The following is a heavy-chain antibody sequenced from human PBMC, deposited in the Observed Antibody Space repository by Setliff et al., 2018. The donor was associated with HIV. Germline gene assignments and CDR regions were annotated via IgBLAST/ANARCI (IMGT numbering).Heavy chain of an antibody. CDR2: IYPTGST. Sequence: TLSLTCTVSGGSVSTGDYYWSWLRQPAGRGLEWLGRIYPTGSTNYNSSLESRVTISLDTSKNQFSLKLTSVTAADPAMYYCARDPGDTYYYYSYMDVWGKWTTVTVSS. J-gene: IGHJ6*03. CDR3: ARDPGDTYYYYSYMDV. D-gene: IGHD3-10*01. V-gene: IGHV4-61*02. CDR1: GGSVSTGDYY.